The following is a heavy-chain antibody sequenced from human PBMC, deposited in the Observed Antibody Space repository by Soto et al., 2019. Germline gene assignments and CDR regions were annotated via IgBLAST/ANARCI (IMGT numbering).Heavy chain of an antibody. J-gene: IGHJ5*02. V-gene: IGHV3-21*01. D-gene: IGHD6-19*01. CDR3: ARSKTQIAVAGRSQWFDP. CDR2: ISSSSSYI. Sequence: PGGSLRLSCAASGFPFSSYSMNWVRQAPGKGLEWVSSISSSSSYIYYADSVKGRFTISRDNAKNSLYLQMNSLRAEDTAVYYCARSKTQIAVAGRSQWFDPWGQGTLVTVSS. CDR1: GFPFSSYS.